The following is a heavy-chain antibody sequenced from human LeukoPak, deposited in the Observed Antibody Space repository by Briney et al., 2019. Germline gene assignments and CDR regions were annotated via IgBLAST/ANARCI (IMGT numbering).Heavy chain of an antibody. V-gene: IGHV1-69*05. CDR3: ARDQGPYYYDSSGSGFDP. Sequence: SVKVSCKASGGTFSSYAISWMRQAPGQGLEWMGGIIPIFGTANYAQKFQGRVTMTTDTSTSTAYMELRSLRSDDTAVYYCARDQGPYYYDSSGSGFDPWGQGTLVTVSS. CDR2: IIPIFGTA. CDR1: GGTFSSYA. J-gene: IGHJ5*02. D-gene: IGHD3-22*01.